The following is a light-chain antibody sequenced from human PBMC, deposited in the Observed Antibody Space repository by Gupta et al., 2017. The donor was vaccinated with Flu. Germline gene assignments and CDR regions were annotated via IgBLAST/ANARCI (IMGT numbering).Light chain of an antibody. CDR1: SSDGGGYNY. CDR3: CSYAGSYTPWV. J-gene: IGLJ1*01. V-gene: IGLV2-11*01. CDR2: NDS. Sequence: QSALPQPRSVSGSPGQSVTISGTGTSSDGGGYNYVSWYQQHPGKAPNLMIYNDSKRPSGVPDRFSGSKSGNTASLTISGLQAEDEADYYCCSYAGSYTPWVFGTGTEVTVL.